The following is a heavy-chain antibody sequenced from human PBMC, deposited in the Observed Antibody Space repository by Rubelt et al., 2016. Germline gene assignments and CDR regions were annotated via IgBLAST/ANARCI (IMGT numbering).Heavy chain of an antibody. CDR3: ARTIPSYGLDV. CDR2: INTNSGNP. CDR1: GYSFTRYA. J-gene: IGHJ6*02. V-gene: IGHV7-4-1*02. Sequence: QVQLVQSGSELKKPGASVNVSCKASGYSFTRYAMNWVRQAPGQGLEWMGWINTNSGNPTVAQGFTGGLCFSLDTSVSTAYLQISSLRAEDTAVYYCARTIPSYGLDVWGQGTTVTVSS.